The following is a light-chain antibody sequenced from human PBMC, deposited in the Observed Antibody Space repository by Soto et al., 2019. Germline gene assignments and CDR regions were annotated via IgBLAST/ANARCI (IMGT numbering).Light chain of an antibody. V-gene: IGKV3-20*01. CDR3: QQYGGSPYT. CDR1: QSVASNY. CDR2: GAF. J-gene: IGKJ2*01. Sequence: EIVLTQSPGTLSLSPGETATLSCRASQSVASNYLAWYQQKPGRAPRLLIYGAFNRATGIADRFSGSGSGTDFTLTISRPEPDDFAVYYCQQYGGSPYTFGQGTKLETK.